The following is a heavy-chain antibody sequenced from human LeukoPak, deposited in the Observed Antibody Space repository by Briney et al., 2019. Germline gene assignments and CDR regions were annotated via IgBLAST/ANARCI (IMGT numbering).Heavy chain of an antibody. CDR3: ARVNRRDGYNCDY. D-gene: IGHD5-24*01. Sequence: KPSETLSLTCTVSDGTISSYYWSWIRQPPGKGLEWIGYMSYSGYTNYNPSLKSRVTISVDTSKNQFSLKLSSVTAADTAVYYCARVNRRDGYNCDYWGQGTLVTVSS. V-gene: IGHV4-59*01. CDR2: MSYSGYT. J-gene: IGHJ4*02. CDR1: DGTISSYY.